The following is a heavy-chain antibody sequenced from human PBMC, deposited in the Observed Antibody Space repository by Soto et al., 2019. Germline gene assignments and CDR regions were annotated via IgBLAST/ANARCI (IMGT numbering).Heavy chain of an antibody. J-gene: IGHJ4*02. CDR3: ARDKITGYPDN. CDR1: GGSFSGYY. D-gene: IGHD5-12*01. V-gene: IGHV4-34*01. Sequence: SETLSLTCAVYGGSFSGYYWTWIRQPPGTGLEWIGEINHSGSTNYNPSLKSRVTISVDTSKNQFSLKLTSVTAADTAVYYCARDKITGYPDNWGQGTLVTVPS. CDR2: INHSGST.